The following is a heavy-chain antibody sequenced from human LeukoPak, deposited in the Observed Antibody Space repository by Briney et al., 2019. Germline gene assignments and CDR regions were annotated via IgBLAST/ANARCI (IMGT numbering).Heavy chain of an antibody. V-gene: IGHV1-18*01. D-gene: IGHD3-16*01. J-gene: IGHJ4*02. CDR3: ARDTKVYDYVWGSFSYYFDY. CDR2: ISAYNGNT. Sequence: EAPVKVSCKASGYTFTSYGISWVRQAPGQGLEWMGWISAYNGNTNYAQKLQGRVTMTTDTSTSTAYMELRSLRSDDTAVYYCARDTKVYDYVWGSFSYYFDYWGQGTLVTVSS. CDR1: GYTFTSYG.